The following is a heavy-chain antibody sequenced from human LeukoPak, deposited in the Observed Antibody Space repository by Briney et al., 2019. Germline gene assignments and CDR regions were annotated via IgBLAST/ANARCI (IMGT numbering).Heavy chain of an antibody. CDR1: GFTFSSYA. D-gene: IGHD2-15*01. CDR3: AMPLKYCSGGSCYSFGRDYYYYYGMDV. CDR2: ISYDGSNK. J-gene: IGHJ6*02. Sequence: GGSLRLSCAASGFTFSSYAMHWVRQAPGKGLEWVAVISYDGSNKYYADSVKGRFTISRDNSKNTLYLQMNSLRAEDTAVYYCAMPLKYCSGGSCYSFGRDYYYYYGMDVWGQGTTVTVSS. V-gene: IGHV3-30-3*01.